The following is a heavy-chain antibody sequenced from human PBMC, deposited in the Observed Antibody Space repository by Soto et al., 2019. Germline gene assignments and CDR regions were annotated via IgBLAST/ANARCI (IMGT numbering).Heavy chain of an antibody. V-gene: IGHV4-30-4*01. J-gene: IGHJ6*02. Sequence: TLSLTCTVSGGSISSGDYYWSWIRQPPGKGLEWIGYIYYSGSTYYNPSLKSRVTISVDTSKNQFSPKLSSVTAADTAVYYCARDAVRDYPYYYGMDVWGQGTTVTVSS. CDR2: IYYSGST. CDR1: GGSISSGDYY. D-gene: IGHD4-17*01. CDR3: ARDAVRDYPYYYGMDV.